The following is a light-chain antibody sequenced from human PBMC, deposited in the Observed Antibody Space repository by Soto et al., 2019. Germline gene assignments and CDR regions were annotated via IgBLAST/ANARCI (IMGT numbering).Light chain of an antibody. CDR1: QSVSSW. CDR3: QHYNS. CDR2: KAS. V-gene: IGKV1-5*03. Sequence: DIQMTQSPSTLSASVGDRVTITCRASQSVSSWLAWYQQKPGKAPKLLIYKASSLESGVPSRFSGSGSGTEFTLTISSLQPDDSATYYCQHYNSFGPGTKVDLK. J-gene: IGKJ3*01.